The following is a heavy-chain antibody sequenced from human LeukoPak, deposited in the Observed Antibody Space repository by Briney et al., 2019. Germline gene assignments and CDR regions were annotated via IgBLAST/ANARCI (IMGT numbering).Heavy chain of an antibody. CDR3: ARERVVTSPFDI. D-gene: IGHD2-21*02. CDR1: GGSFSGYY. Sequence: SETLSLTCAVYGGSFSGYYWSWIRQPPGKGLEWIGEINHSGSTNYNPSLKSRVTISVDTSKNQFSLKLSSVTAADTAVYYCARERVVTSPFDIWGQGTMVTVSS. CDR2: INHSGST. J-gene: IGHJ3*02. V-gene: IGHV4-34*01.